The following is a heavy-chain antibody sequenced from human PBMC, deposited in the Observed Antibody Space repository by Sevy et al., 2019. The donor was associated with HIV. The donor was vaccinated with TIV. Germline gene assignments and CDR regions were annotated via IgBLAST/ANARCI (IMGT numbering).Heavy chain of an antibody. CDR3: ARDPYGDSDY. V-gene: IGHV3-7*01. CDR1: GFTFSSYW. CDR2: IKQDGSEK. Sequence: GGSLRLSCVASGFTFSSYWMSWVRQAPGKGLEWVANIKQDGSEKYYVDSVKGRFTISRDNAKNSLYLQMNSLRAEDTAVYYCARDPYGDSDYWGQGTLVTVSS. J-gene: IGHJ4*02. D-gene: IGHD4-17*01.